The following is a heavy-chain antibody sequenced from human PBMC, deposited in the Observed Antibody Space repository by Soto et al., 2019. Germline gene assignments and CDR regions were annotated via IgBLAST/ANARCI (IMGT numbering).Heavy chain of an antibody. V-gene: IGHV2-5*02. D-gene: IGHD5-18*01. CDR1: GFSLSTRGVG. CDR3: AHRPRGYSYYFDY. J-gene: IGHJ4*02. Sequence: QITLKESGPTLVKPTQTLTLTCTFSGFSLSTRGVGVGWIRQPPGKALEWLALLYWDNDKGYSPSLKSRLTTTKDASKNQVVPTVTNVDPVDTATYYCAHRPRGYSYYFDYWGQGTLVTVSS. CDR2: LYWDNDK.